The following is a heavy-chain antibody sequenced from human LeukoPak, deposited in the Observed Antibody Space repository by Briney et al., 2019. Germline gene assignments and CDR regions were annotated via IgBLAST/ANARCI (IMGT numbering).Heavy chain of an antibody. J-gene: IGHJ6*02. V-gene: IGHV1-69*13. CDR2: IIPIFGTA. Sequence: SVKVSFKSSGGTFSSYAISWVRQAPGQGLEWMGGIIPIFGTANYAQKFQGRVTITADESTSTAYMELSSLRSEDTAVYYCARDRHSSSWYGGMDVWGQGTTVTVSS. D-gene: IGHD6-13*01. CDR1: GGTFSSYA. CDR3: ARDRHSSSWYGGMDV.